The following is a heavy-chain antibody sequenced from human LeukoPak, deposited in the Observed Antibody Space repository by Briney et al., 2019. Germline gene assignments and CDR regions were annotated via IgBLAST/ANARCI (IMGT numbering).Heavy chain of an antibody. CDR2: ISWNSGSI. CDR1: GFTFDDYA. Sequence: PGGSLRLSCAASGFTFDDYAMHWVRQAPGKGLEWVSGISWNSGSIGYADSVKGRFTISRDNAKNSLYLQMNSLRAEDMALYYCAKDMAPIFGVGNGNYMDVWGKGTTVTVSS. D-gene: IGHD3-3*01. V-gene: IGHV3-9*03. J-gene: IGHJ6*03. CDR3: AKDMAPIFGVGNGNYMDV.